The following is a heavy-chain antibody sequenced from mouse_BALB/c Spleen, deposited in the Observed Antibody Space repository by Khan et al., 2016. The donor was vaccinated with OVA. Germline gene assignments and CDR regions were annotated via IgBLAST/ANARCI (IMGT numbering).Heavy chain of an antibody. CDR2: INSHIGET. J-gene: IGHJ2*01. CDR3: ASIYGSDLDY. CDR1: GYSFTGYF. V-gene: IGHV1-20*02. Sequence: EVELVESGPELVKPGASVKISCKASGYSFTGYFMNWVMQSHGKSLEWIGRINSHIGETFYNQKFKGKATLTVEESSSTAHMELRSLASVDSAVYDCASIYGSDLDYWGQGTTLTVSS. D-gene: IGHD1-1*01.